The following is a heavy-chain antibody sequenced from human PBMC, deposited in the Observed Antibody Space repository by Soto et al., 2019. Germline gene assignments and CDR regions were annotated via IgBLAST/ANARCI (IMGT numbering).Heavy chain of an antibody. CDR2: IYFGGNT. V-gene: IGHV4-39*07. Sequence: PSETLSLTCTVSGVSINNSDFLWGWVRQPPGKALEWIGSIYFGGNTYYNPSLESRVTISADTSKRQFSLNVTSVTAADTAVYFCARRKHIVVLPSASRFYFDHWGQGSLVTVSS. J-gene: IGHJ4*02. CDR3: ARRKHIVVLPSASRFYFDH. CDR1: GVSINNSDFL. D-gene: IGHD2-2*01.